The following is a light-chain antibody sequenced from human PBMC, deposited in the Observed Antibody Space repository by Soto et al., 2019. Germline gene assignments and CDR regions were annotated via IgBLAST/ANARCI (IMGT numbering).Light chain of an antibody. V-gene: IGLV1-44*01. CDR1: GSNIGSNA. J-gene: IGLJ2*01. CDR3: AAWDDSLNGLL. Sequence: QLVLTQPPSASGTPGQRVTFSCSGSGSNIGSNAVNWNQQLPGTAPKLLIYSNTQRPSGVPDRFSGSKSGTSASLAISGLQSEDEADYYCAAWDDSLNGLLFGGGTKLTVL. CDR2: SNT.